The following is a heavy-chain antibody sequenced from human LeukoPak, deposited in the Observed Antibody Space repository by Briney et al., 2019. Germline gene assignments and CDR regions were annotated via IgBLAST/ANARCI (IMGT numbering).Heavy chain of an antibody. D-gene: IGHD6-13*01. CDR3: AAIAAAAYYYYYYMDV. Sequence: ASVKVSCKASGYTFTGYYMHWVRQAPGQGLEWMGWINPNSGGTNYAQKFQGRVNMTRDTSISTAYMELSRLKSDDTAVYYCAAIAAAAYYYYYYMDVWGKGTTVTVSS. J-gene: IGHJ6*03. CDR1: GYTFTGYY. CDR2: INPNSGGT. V-gene: IGHV1-2*02.